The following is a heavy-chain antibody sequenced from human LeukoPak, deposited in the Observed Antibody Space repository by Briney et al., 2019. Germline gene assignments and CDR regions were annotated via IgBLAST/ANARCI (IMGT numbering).Heavy chain of an antibody. CDR1: GFAFDEHG. V-gene: IGHV3-20*04. J-gene: IGHJ4*02. D-gene: IGHD2-2*01. CDR3: ARAPITSPFYFDY. Sequence: GGSLRLSWTASGFAFDEHGMTWVRQVPGKGLEWVAGINWSGKSTSYGDPVRGRFTISRDNAKNSLSLQMDSLRAEDTALYYCARAPITSPFYFDYWGQGTLVTVSS. CDR2: INWSGKST.